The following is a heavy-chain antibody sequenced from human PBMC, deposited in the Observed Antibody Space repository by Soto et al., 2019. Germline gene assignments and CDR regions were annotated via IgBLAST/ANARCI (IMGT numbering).Heavy chain of an antibody. CDR1: GFSLSTSGVG. CDR2: IYWDDDK. CDR3: AHKRGYYDFWSGYAP. Sequence: QIILKESGPTLVKPTQTLTLTCTFSGFSLSTSGVGVGWIRQPPGKALKWLALIYWDDDKRYSPSLKSRLTITKDTSKNQVVLTMANMDPVDTATYYCAHKRGYYDFWSGYAPWGQGTRVTVSS. D-gene: IGHD3-3*01. V-gene: IGHV2-5*02. J-gene: IGHJ5*02.